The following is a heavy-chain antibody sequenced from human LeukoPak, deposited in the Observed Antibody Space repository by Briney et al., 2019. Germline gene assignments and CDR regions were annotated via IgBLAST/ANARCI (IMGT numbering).Heavy chain of an antibody. CDR2: INHSGST. V-gene: IGHV4-34*01. CDR1: GGSFSGHY. D-gene: IGHD3-3*02. J-gene: IGHJ6*02. CDR3: ARRPHFIYYYGMDV. Sequence: SETLSLTCAVSGGSFSGHYWSWIRQPPGKRLEWIGEINHSGSTNYNPSLKIRVIVSVDTSKNQFSLKLSSVTDADTAVYYCARRPHFIYYYGMDVWGQGTTVTVSS.